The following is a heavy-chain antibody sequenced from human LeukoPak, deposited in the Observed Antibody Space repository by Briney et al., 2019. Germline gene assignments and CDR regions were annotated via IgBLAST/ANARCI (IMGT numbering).Heavy chain of an antibody. CDR1: GGSIGNYC. D-gene: IGHD3-3*01. V-gene: IGHV4-59*08. Sequence: PSETLSLTCTVSGGSIGNYCWSWIRQPPGKGLEWIGYVYSSGYTNYNPPLKSRVTISVDTSNNQFSLRLSSVTAADTAVYYCARLTRFVSGVLNPLDSWGQGTLVTVSS. J-gene: IGHJ4*02. CDR3: ARLTRFVSGVLNPLDS. CDR2: VYSSGYT.